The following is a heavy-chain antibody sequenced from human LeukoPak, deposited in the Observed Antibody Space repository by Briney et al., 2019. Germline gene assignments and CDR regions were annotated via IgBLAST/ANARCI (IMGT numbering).Heavy chain of an antibody. CDR2: ISHTGST. CDR3: ARVAYSSSWDAFDI. J-gene: IGHJ3*02. Sequence: PSETLSLTCSVSGYSISSGYDWGWIRQPPGKGLEWIGSISHTGSTYYNPSLKRRVTISVDTSKNQFSPKLSSVTAADTAFYYCARVAYSSSWDAFDIWGQGTMLTVSS. CDR1: GYSISSGYD. D-gene: IGHD6-13*01. V-gene: IGHV4-38-2*02.